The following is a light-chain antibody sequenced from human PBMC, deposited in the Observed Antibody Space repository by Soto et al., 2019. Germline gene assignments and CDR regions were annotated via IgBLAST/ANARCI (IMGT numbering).Light chain of an antibody. V-gene: IGLV1-36*01. J-gene: IGLJ2*01. CDR1: SSNIGNNA. CDR3: AAWDDRLNGPV. CDR2: YDD. Sequence: QSVLTQPPSVSEAPGQRVTISCSGSSSNIGNNAVNWYQHLPGQAPKLLIYYDDLLPSGVSDRFSGSKSGTSASLAISGLQSEDEADYYCAAWDDRLNGPVFGGGTKVTVL.